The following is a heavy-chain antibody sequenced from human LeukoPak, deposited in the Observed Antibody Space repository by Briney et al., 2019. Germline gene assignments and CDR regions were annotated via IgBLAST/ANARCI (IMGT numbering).Heavy chain of an antibody. CDR2: IYYSGST. Sequence: SETLSLTCTVSGGSISSSNYYWGWIRQPPGKGLKWIGSIYYSGSTNYNPSLKSRVTISVDTSKNQFSLKLSSVTAADTAVYYCARGMEDVRSFDWLFLGWSDPWGQGTLVTVSS. CDR1: GGSISSSNYY. J-gene: IGHJ5*02. D-gene: IGHD3-9*01. CDR3: ARGMEDVRSFDWLFLGWSDP. V-gene: IGHV4-39*07.